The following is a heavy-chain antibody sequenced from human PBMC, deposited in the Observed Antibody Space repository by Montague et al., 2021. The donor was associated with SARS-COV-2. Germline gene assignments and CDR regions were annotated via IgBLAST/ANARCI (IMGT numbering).Heavy chain of an antibody. CDR3: AIATIDF. J-gene: IGHJ4*02. Sequence: SLRLSCAASGFIFSTYIMNWVRQAPGKGLEWVSSISGNSRYLYYADSVKGRFTISRDNAKNSLYLRMNSLRAEDTAVYYCAIATIDFRGQGTLVSVSS. CDR1: GFIFSTYI. V-gene: IGHV3-21*01. D-gene: IGHD1-1*01. CDR2: ISGNSRYL.